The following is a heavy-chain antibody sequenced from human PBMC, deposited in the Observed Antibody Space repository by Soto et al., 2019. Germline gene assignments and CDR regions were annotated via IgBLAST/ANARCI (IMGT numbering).Heavy chain of an antibody. J-gene: IGHJ2*01. Sequence: QVQLVQSGAEVKKPGSSVKVSCKASGGTFSRYAISWVRQAPGQGLEWMGGITPMFGTANYAKKFQGRVTITADESTSTVHMELRRLRSDDAAVYDGAQALGAAVAGPGRFDLWGRGTLVIVSS. D-gene: IGHD6-19*01. CDR2: ITPMFGTA. CDR3: AQALGAAVAGPGRFDL. V-gene: IGHV1-69*12. CDR1: GGTFSRYA.